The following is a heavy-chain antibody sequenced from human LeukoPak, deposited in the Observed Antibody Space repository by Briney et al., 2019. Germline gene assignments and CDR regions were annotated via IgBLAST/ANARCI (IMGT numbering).Heavy chain of an antibody. CDR2: IYPRDGST. V-gene: IGHV1-46*01. D-gene: IGHD3-10*01. CDR3: ARGGEASFLDY. Sequence: ASVKVSCKASGYTFTSNYIHWVRQAPGQGLGWMGMIYPRDGSTNYAQKFQGRVTITADESTSTAYMELSSLRSEDTAVYYCARGGEASFLDYWGQGTLVTVSS. CDR1: GYTFTSNY. J-gene: IGHJ4*02.